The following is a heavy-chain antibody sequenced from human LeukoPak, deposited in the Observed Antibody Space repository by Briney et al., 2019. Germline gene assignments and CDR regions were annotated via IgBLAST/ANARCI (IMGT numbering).Heavy chain of an antibody. CDR3: ARDHSSGSFQPFDY. CDR2: INPNSGGT. V-gene: IGHV1-2*02. Sequence: ASVKVSCKASGYTFTGYYMHWVRQAPGQGLEWMGWINPNSGGTNYAQKFQGRVTVTRDTSISTAYMELSRLRSDDTAVYYCARDHSSGSFQPFDYWGQGTLVTVSS. J-gene: IGHJ4*02. CDR1: GYTFTGYY. D-gene: IGHD6-19*01.